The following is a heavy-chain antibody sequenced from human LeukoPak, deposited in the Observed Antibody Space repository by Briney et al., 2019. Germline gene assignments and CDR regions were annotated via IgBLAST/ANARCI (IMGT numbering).Heavy chain of an antibody. D-gene: IGHD6-13*01. CDR2: IYASGNT. V-gene: IGHV4-4*07. J-gene: IGHJ4*02. CDR3: ARGRGSSWYYFDS. CDR1: GFTFSSYN. Sequence: PGGSLRLSCAASGFTFSSYNMNWVRQPAGKGLEWIGRIYASGNTNYNPSLKGRVTMTVDTSKNQFSLNLSSVTAADTAVYYCARGRGSSWYYFDSWGQGTLVTVSS.